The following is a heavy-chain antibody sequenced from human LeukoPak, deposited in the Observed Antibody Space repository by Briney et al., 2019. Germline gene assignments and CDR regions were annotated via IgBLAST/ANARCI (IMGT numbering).Heavy chain of an antibody. CDR1: GGSISSYY. CDR2: IYYSGST. Sequence: SETLSLTCTVSGGSISSYYWSWIRQPPGKGLEWIGYIYYSGSTNYNPSLKSRVTISVDTSKNQFSLKLSSVTAADTAVYYCARGELNYRMRFDPWGQGTLVTVSS. V-gene: IGHV4-59*01. J-gene: IGHJ5*02. D-gene: IGHD1-7*01. CDR3: ARGELNYRMRFDP.